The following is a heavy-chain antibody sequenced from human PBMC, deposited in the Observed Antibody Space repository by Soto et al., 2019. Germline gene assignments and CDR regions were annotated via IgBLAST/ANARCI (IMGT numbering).Heavy chain of an antibody. CDR2: ISRSGSPT. D-gene: IGHD1-7*01. CDR3: AARGISATRWTFDI. CDR1: GLTFSSYV. V-gene: IGHV3-23*01. J-gene: IGHJ3*02. Sequence: EVQLLESGGGLVQPGGSLRLSCAASGLTFSSYVMTWVRQAPGKGLEWVSTISRSGSPTWHANSVRGRCTISRDNSKNTLYLQVNSLRAEDTAVYYCAARGISATRWTFDIWGRGTMVTVSS.